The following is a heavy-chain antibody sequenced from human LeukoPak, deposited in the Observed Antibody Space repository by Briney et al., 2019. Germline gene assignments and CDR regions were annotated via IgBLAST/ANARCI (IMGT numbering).Heavy chain of an antibody. CDR1: GGTFSSYA. Sequence: GASVKVSCKASGGTFSSYAISWVRQAPGQGLEWMGGIIPIFGTANYAQKFQGRVTITADESTGTAYMELSSLRSEDTAVYYCARNPGQTWGTVVTPGAWECWFDPWGQGTLVTVSS. CDR2: IIPIFGTA. V-gene: IGHV1-69*13. D-gene: IGHD4-23*01. J-gene: IGHJ5*02. CDR3: ARNPGQTWGTVVTPGAWECWFDP.